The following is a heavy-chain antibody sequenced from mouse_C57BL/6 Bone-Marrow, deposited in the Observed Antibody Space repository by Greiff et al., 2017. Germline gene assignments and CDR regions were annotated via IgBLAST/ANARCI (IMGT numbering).Heavy chain of an antibody. CDR1: GYTFTDYY. Sequence: VQLQQSGAELVRPGASVKLSCKASGYTFTDYYINWVKQRPGQGLEWIARIYPGSGNTYYNEKFKGKATLTAEKSSSTADMQLSSLTSEDSAVYFCARSEGYDGPFAYWGQGTLVTVSA. V-gene: IGHV1-76*01. CDR2: IYPGSGNT. J-gene: IGHJ3*01. D-gene: IGHD2-2*01. CDR3: ARSEGYDGPFAY.